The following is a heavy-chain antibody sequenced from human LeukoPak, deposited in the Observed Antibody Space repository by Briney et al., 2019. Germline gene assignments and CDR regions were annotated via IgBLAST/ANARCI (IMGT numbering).Heavy chain of an antibody. CDR1: GFTFSNYA. Sequence: AGGSLRLSCVASGFTFSNYAMSWVRQAPGKGLEWVSAITGSGTNRYYADSLKGRFTTSRDNSKNTVFLQMNSLRHEDTAIYYCVIWGDYDVLTGYYAPDYWGQGTLVTVAS. D-gene: IGHD3-9*01. J-gene: IGHJ4*02. CDR3: VIWGDYDVLTGYYAPDY. V-gene: IGHV3-23*01. CDR2: ITGSGTNR.